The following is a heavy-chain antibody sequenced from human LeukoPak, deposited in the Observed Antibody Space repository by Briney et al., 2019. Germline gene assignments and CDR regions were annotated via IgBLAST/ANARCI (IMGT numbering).Heavy chain of an antibody. CDR3: ARIGSGISDAFDI. J-gene: IGHJ3*02. V-gene: IGHV4-59*01. D-gene: IGHD3-10*01. CDR1: GGSISRYY. CDR2: IYYSGST. Sequence: KTSETLSLTCTVSGGSISRYYWSWLRQPPGKGLEWIGYIYYSGSTNYNPSLKSRVTISVDTSKNQFSLKLSSVTAADTAVYYCARIGSGISDAFDIWGQGTMVTVSS.